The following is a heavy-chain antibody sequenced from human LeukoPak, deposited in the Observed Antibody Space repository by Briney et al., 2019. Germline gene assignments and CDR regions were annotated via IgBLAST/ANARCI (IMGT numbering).Heavy chain of an antibody. Sequence: SETLSLTCTVSGDSFSSYRWSWLRQPPGKGLEWVGYISSSGSNSYNPSFKSRVTISDNPPKNQSSLRLSAWTVPDTTGVYFARVGRGDHTWGGYYCDHWGQGTLVSVSS. CDR3: ARVGRGDHTWGGYYCDH. D-gene: IGHD3-16*01. CDR1: GDSFSSYR. V-gene: IGHV4-59*01. CDR2: ISSSGSN. J-gene: IGHJ4*02.